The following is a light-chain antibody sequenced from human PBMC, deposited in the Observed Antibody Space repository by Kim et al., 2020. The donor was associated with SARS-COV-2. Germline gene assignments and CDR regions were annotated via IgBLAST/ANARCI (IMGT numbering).Light chain of an antibody. Sequence: SSELTQDPAVSVALGQTVRITCQGDSLRSYYATWYQQKPRQAPVLVIYGRNNRPSGIPDRFSGSTSGNTASLIISGAQAEDEADFYCQSRDSGGKVIFGGGNKVTGL. CDR2: GRN. CDR1: SLRSYY. CDR3: QSRDSGGKVI. V-gene: IGLV3-19*01. J-gene: IGLJ2*01.